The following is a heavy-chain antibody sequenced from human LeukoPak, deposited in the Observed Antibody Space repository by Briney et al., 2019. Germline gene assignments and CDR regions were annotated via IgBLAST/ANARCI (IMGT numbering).Heavy chain of an antibody. J-gene: IGHJ6*03. Sequence: ASVKVSCKASGYTFTSYDIHWVRQATGQGLEWMGWVSPNSGNTGYAQKFQGRVTITRDTSISTVYMELSSLRSEDTAVYYCARSCQLCDYYYYYMDVWGKGTTVTVSS. D-gene: IGHD2-21*01. CDR3: ARSCQLCDYYYYYMDV. CDR1: GYTFTSYD. V-gene: IGHV1-8*03. CDR2: VSPNSGNT.